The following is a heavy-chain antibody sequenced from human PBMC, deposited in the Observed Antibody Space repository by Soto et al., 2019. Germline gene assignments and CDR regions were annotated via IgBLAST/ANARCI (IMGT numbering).Heavy chain of an antibody. J-gene: IGHJ6*02. CDR1: GGTFSSYA. CDR2: IIPIFGTA. Sequence: QVQLVQSGAEVKKPGSSVKVSCKASGGTFSSYAISWVRQAPGQGLEWMGGIIPIFGTANYAQKFQGRVTITADESTSTDYMELSSLRSEDTAVYYCARAPDFWSGYDYYYGMDVWGQGTTVTVSS. V-gene: IGHV1-69*01. CDR3: ARAPDFWSGYDYYYGMDV. D-gene: IGHD3-3*01.